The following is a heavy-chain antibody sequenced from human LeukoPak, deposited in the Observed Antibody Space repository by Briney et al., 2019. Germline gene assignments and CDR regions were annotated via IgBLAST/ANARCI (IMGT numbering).Heavy chain of an antibody. J-gene: IGHJ4*02. Sequence: GGSLRLSCAASGFTVSSNYMSWVRQAPGKGLEWVSVIYSGGSTYYADSVKGRFTISRDNSKSTLYLQMNSLRAEDTAVYYCARDYYYDSSGYFDYWGQGTLVTVSS. CDR1: GFTVSSNY. CDR3: ARDYYYDSSGYFDY. V-gene: IGHV3-66*01. CDR2: IYSGGST. D-gene: IGHD3-22*01.